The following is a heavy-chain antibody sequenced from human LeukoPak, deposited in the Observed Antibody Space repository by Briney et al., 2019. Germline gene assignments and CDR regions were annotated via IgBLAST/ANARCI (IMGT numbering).Heavy chain of an antibody. CDR1: GGTFSSYA. CDR2: IIPIFGTA. CDR3: ARVYRSDYGGNSADDY. D-gene: IGHD4-23*01. J-gene: IGHJ4*02. V-gene: IGHV1-69*13. Sequence: ASVKVSCKASGGTFSSYAISWVRQAPGQGLEWMGGIIPIFGTANYAQKFQGRVTITADESTSTAYMELSSLRSEDTAVYYCARVYRSDYGGNSADDYWGQGTLVTVSS.